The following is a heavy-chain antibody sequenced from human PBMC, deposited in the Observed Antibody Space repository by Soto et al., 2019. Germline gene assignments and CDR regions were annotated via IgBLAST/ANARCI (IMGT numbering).Heavy chain of an antibody. CDR3: ARGHYYYGMDV. J-gene: IGHJ6*02. CDR2: IYYSGTT. V-gene: IGHV4-30-2*01. CDR1: NGSVSSGTYS. Sequence: SETLSLTCTVSNGSVSSGTYSWSWVRQPPGKGPEWIGYIYYSGTTYYTPSLKSRLTMSMDRANDHFSLNLTSVTAADTAVYFCARGHYYYGMDVWGQGITVTVSS.